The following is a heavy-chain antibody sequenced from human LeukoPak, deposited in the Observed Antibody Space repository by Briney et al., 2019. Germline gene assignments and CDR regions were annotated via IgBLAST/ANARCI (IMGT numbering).Heavy chain of an antibody. CDR3: AKDGLYYDGSEHVYYFDS. Sequence: PGGSLRLSCAASGFTFSRSAMTWVRQGPGTGLEFVASIIYSGGATYYADSVKGRVTISRDNSKNTLYLQMNSLRAEDTGLYYCAKDGLYYDGSEHVYYFDSWGQGTLVTVSS. J-gene: IGHJ4*02. V-gene: IGHV3-23*01. CDR2: IIYSGGAT. CDR1: GFTFSRSA. D-gene: IGHD3-22*01.